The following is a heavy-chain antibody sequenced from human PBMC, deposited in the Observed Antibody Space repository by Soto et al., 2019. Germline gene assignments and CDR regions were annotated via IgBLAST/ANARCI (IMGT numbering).Heavy chain of an antibody. V-gene: IGHV1-69*02. CDR3: XXXXXXSXTDDY. J-gene: IGHJ4*02. CDR1: GGTFSSYT. D-gene: IGHD1-1*01. Sequence: QVQLVQSGAEVKKPGSSVKVSCKASGGTFSSYTISWVRQAPGXXLEWMGRIIPILGIANYAQKFQGKVTXXXXXXXXXXXXXXXXXXXXXXXXXXXXXXXXXSXTDDYWGQGTLVTVSS. CDR2: IIPILGIA.